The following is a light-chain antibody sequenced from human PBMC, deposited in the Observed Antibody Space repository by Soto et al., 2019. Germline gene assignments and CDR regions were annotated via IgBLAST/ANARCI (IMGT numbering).Light chain of an antibody. CDR1: SSDVGSYNY. J-gene: IGLJ2*01. CDR3: TSYTSTGAGV. CDR2: EVS. Sequence: QSALTQPASVSGSPGQSITISCTGTSSDVGSYNYVSWYQQHPGKAPKLIIFEVSDRPSGVSTRFSGSKSGNTASLTISGLQAEDEADYYCTSYTSTGAGVFGGGTKLTVL. V-gene: IGLV2-14*03.